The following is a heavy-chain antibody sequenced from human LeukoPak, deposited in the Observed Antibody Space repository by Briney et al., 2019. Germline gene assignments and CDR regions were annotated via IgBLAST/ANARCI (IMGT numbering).Heavy chain of an antibody. V-gene: IGHV4-4*02. Sequence: SETLSLTCAVSGGSISISNSWGWVRQPPGKGLDWIGEIYHSGSTNYNPSLKSRVTISVDESKNKFSLKLSSVTAADTAAYYCARDVRYCSSTSCLSLFNYWGEGTLVTVSS. D-gene: IGHD2-2*01. J-gene: IGHJ4*02. CDR1: GGSISISNS. CDR3: ARDVRYCSSTSCLSLFNY. CDR2: IYHSGST.